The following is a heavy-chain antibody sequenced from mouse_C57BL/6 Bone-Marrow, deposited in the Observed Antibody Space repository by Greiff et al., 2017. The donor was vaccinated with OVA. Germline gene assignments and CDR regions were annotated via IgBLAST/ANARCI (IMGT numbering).Heavy chain of an antibody. J-gene: IGHJ2*01. CDR2: IYPGGGYT. V-gene: IGHV1-63*01. CDR3: ARGGYWYFDY. CDR1: GYTFTNYW. D-gene: IGHD2-3*01. Sequence: QVQLQQSGAELVRPGTSVKMSCKASGYTFTNYWIGWAKQRPGHGLEWIGDIYPGGGYTNYNEKFKGKATLTADKSSSTAYMQFSSLTSEDSAIYYCARGGYWYFDYWGQGTTLTVSS.